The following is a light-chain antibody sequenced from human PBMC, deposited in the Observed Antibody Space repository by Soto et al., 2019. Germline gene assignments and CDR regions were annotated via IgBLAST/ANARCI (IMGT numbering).Light chain of an antibody. V-gene: IGLV2-14*01. J-gene: IGLJ1*01. CDR2: EVS. CDR1: SSDVGGYNY. CDR3: SSYTSSSTQV. Sequence: QSALTQPASVSGSPGQSITISCTGTSSDVGGYNYVSWYQQHPGKAPKLMIYEVSNRPSGVSNRFSGSKSGNTASLTISGLQAEDEAEYYCSSYTSSSTQVFRTGTKVTVL.